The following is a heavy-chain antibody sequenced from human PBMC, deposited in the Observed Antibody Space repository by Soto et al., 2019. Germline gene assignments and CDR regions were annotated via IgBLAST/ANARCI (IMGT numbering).Heavy chain of an antibody. CDR2: ISYDGSNK. Sequence: QVQLVESGGGVVQPGRSLRLSCAASGFTFSSYAMHWVRQAPGKGLEWVAVISYDGSNKYYADSVKGRFTISRDNSKNTLYLQMNSLRAEDTAVYYCARNDGDYDAFDIWGQGTMVTVSS. CDR3: ARNDGDYDAFDI. CDR1: GFTFSSYA. V-gene: IGHV3-30-3*01. J-gene: IGHJ3*02. D-gene: IGHD4-17*01.